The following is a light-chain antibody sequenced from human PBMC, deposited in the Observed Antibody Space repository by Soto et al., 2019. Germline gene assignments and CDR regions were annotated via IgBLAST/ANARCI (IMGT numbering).Light chain of an antibody. CDR2: GAS. CDR3: QQYGSSLTWT. V-gene: IGKV3-20*01. CDR1: QSVSSYY. J-gene: IGKJ1*01. Sequence: EIVLTQSPGTLSLSPGERATLSCRASQSVSSYYLAWYQQKPGQPPRLLIYGASSRATGIPDRFSGSGSGTDFTLTISRLEPEDFAVYYCQQYGSSLTWTFGQGTKVDI.